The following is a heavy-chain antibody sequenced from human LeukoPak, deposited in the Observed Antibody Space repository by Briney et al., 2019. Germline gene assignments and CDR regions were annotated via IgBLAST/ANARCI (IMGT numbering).Heavy chain of an antibody. CDR2: INPNSGGT. Sequence: ASVKVSCKASGYTFIGYYMHWVRQAPGQGLEWMGWINPNSGGTNYAQKFQGRVTMTRDTSISTDYMELSRLRSDDTAVYYCARVDDRGHYYDSSGPRKLFDYWGQGTLVTVSS. V-gene: IGHV1-2*02. CDR3: ARVDDRGHYYDSSGPRKLFDY. J-gene: IGHJ4*02. D-gene: IGHD3-22*01. CDR1: GYTFIGYY.